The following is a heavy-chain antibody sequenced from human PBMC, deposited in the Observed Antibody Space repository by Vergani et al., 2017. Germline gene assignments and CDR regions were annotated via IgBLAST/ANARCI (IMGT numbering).Heavy chain of an antibody. D-gene: IGHD3/OR15-3a*01. CDR2: ISGSGGST. V-gene: IGHV3-23*01. Sequence: EVQLLESGGGLVQPGGSLRLSCAASGFTFSSYAMSWVRQAPGKGLELVSAISGSGGSTYYADSVTGRFTISRDNYENTLYLQMNSLRAEDTAVYYCAKDRDWLLRGRLDYWGQGTLVTVSS. CDR3: AKDRDWLLRGRLDY. CDR1: GFTFSSYA. J-gene: IGHJ4*02.